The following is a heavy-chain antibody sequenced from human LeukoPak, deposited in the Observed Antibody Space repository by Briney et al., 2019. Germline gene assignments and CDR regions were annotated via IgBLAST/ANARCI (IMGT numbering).Heavy chain of an antibody. CDR2: IWYDGSNK. CDR3: ARDLGYSSGHPFDY. J-gene: IGHJ4*02. CDR1: GFTFSNYG. Sequence: PGGSLRLSCAASGFTFSNYGMHWVRQAPGKGLEWVALIWYDGSNKYYGDSVKGRFTISRDNSKNTLYLQMNSLRAEDTAVYYCARDLGYSSGHPFDYWGQGTLVTVSS. V-gene: IGHV3-33*01. D-gene: IGHD6-19*01.